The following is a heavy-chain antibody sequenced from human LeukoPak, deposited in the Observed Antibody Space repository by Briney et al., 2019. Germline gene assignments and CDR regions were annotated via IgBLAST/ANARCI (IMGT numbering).Heavy chain of an antibody. V-gene: IGHV4-39*07. Sequence: SETLSLTCTVSGGSIKSGSYYWGWIRQPPGKGLEWIGHIYYAGSTSYNVSLESRLTVSIDTSKNQFSLKLGSMTAADTAVYHCVRVGAAGWFDPWGQGTLVIVSS. CDR3: VRVGAAGWFDP. D-gene: IGHD6-25*01. CDR1: GGSIKSGSYY. J-gene: IGHJ5*02. CDR2: IYYAGST.